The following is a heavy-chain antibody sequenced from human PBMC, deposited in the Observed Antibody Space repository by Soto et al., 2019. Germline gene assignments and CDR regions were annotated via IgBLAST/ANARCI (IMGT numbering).Heavy chain of an antibody. CDR1: GGSISSYY. J-gene: IGHJ4*02. CDR2: IYYSGST. Sequence: PSETLSLTCTVSGGSISSYYWRWIRQPPGKGLEWIGYIYYSGSTNYNPSLKSRVTISVDTSKNQFSLKLSSVTAADTAVYYCPRQLTPGYSRNWVLDSWGQGTRVTVS. D-gene: IGHD6-13*01. V-gene: IGHV4-59*08. CDR3: PRQLTPGYSRNWVLDS.